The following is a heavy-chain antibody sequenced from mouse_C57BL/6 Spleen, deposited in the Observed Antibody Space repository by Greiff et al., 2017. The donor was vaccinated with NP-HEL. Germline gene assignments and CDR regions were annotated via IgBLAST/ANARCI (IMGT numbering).Heavy chain of an antibody. D-gene: IGHD1-1*01. CDR2: IHTNSGST. CDR3: ANYYYGSSEGAMDY. CDR1: GYTFTSYW. Sequence: VQLLQPGAELVKPGASVKLSCKASGYTFTSYWMHWVKQRPGQGLEWIGKIHTNSGSTNYNEKFKSQATLSVDKSTSTAYMQLSSLTSEDSAVYDCANYYYGSSEGAMDYWGQGTSVTVSS. V-gene: IGHV1-64*01. J-gene: IGHJ4*01.